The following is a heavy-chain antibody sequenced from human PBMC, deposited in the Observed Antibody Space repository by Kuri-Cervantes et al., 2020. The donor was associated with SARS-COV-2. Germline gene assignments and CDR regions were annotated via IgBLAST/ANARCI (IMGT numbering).Heavy chain of an antibody. D-gene: IGHD3-9*01. CDR3: ARIVRYFDQLDY. Sequence: GESLKISCAASGFTFSSYGMNWVRQAPGKGLEWVTSISSSSSYIYYADSVKGRFTISRDNAKNSLYLQMNSLRAEDTAVYYCARIVRYFDQLDYWGQGTLVTVSS. V-gene: IGHV3-21*01. CDR1: GFTFSSYG. CDR2: ISSSSSYI. J-gene: IGHJ4*02.